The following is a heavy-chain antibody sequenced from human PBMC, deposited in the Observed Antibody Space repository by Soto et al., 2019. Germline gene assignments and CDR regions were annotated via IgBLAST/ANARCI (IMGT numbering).Heavy chain of an antibody. CDR3: GRELATGK. V-gene: IGHV3-30*09. Sequence: QVQLVESGGDVVQPGRSLRLSCAASGFTLSNNAMHWVRQAPGKGLEWVAVISRDGNTKFYADSVQGRFAISKDSSENTLYLQMNSLRLEDTAVYFCGRELATGKWGQGTLFTVSS. CDR2: ISRDGNTK. J-gene: IGHJ4*02. CDR1: GFTLSNNA.